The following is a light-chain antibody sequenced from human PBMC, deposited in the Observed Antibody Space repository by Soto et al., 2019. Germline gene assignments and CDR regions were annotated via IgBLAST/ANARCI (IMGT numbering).Light chain of an antibody. CDR1: QSVGSN. CDR2: GAS. CDR3: QQYNNWPPVLT. V-gene: IGKV3-15*01. Sequence: EIVMTQSPAILSVSPGERATLSCRASQSVGSNLAWYQQKPGQAPRLLIYGASTRATGIPASFSGSGSGTEFTLTISSLQSEDFAVYYCQQYNNWPPVLTFGGGTKVDIK. J-gene: IGKJ4*01.